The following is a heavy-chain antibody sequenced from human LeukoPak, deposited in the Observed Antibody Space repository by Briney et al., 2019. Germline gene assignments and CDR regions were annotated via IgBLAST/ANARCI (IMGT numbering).Heavy chain of an antibody. CDR2: IKQDGSEK. CDR1: GFTFSSYW. V-gene: IGHV3-7*03. CDR3: ARRSSGYYPEIYYYYYMDV. J-gene: IGHJ6*03. D-gene: IGHD3-22*01. Sequence: PGGSLRLSCAASGFTFSSYWMSWVRQAPGKGLEWVANIKQDGSEKYYVDSVKGRFTISRDNAKNSLYLQMNSLRAEDTALYYCARRSSGYYPEIYYYYYMDVWGKGTTVTVSS.